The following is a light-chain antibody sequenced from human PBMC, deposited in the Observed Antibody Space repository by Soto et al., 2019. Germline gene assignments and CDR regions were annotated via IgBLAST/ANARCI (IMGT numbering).Light chain of an antibody. J-gene: IGKJ1*01. CDR1: QSVTSNY. CDR3: QQYITSLTT. V-gene: IGKV3-20*01. Sequence: EIVLTQSPGTLSLSPGERATLSCGANQSVTSNYLAWYQQKPGQAPRLLIYGASRRATGIPDRFISSGSGADFSPIISRLEHDDFAVYYCQQYITSLTTFGQGTKVEVK. CDR2: GAS.